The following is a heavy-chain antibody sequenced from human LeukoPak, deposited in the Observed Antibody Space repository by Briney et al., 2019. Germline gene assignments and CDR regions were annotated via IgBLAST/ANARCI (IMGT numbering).Heavy chain of an antibody. D-gene: IGHD3-22*01. CDR1: GFTGSTNH. CDR2: INDVDTP. CDR3: ARDMIHSSGAFDS. J-gene: IGHJ4*02. Sequence: PGGSLRLSCAVSGFTGSTNHMTLVRQAPGNGLYLVSAINDVDTPYYADTVRGRFTISRDSAKNTLYLQMKSLRAEDTAVYYCARDMIHSSGAFDSWGQGTLVTVSS. V-gene: IGHV3-53*01.